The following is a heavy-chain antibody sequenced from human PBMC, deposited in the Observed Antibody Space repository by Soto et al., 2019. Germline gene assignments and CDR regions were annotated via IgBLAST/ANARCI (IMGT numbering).Heavy chain of an antibody. CDR2: ISTSTGEA. CDR3: ARDLHYIRAY. D-gene: IGHD4-4*01. V-gene: IGHV1-18*01. Sequence: QVQLVQSGVEVKKPGASVKVSCKASGYTFTSYGISWVRQAPGQGLEWMGWISTSTGEAGYAQKLQGRVTITTDTSTSTAYMELRSLRSDDTAVYYCARDLHYIRAYWGQGTLVTVSS. J-gene: IGHJ4*02. CDR1: GYTFTSYG.